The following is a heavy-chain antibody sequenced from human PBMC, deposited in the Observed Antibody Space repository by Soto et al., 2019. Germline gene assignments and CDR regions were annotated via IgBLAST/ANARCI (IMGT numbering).Heavy chain of an antibody. CDR2: INPDSGAT. Sequence: HEHLVQSGAEVKRPGASLKVSCKASGYSFTGYYIHWVRQAPGQGLEWMGWINPDSGATDYAQNFQGRVTLTSDTSISTASMALTSLTSDHTAVYYCARGDYGTGGYPFPYFAYWGQGTLVIVSS. CDR3: ARGDYGTGGYPFPYFAY. CDR1: GYSFTGYY. J-gene: IGHJ4*02. V-gene: IGHV1-2*02. D-gene: IGHD2-8*02.